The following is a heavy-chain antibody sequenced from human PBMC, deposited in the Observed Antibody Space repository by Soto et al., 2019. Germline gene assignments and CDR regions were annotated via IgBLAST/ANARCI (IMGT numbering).Heavy chain of an antibody. Sequence: SETLSLTCTVSGGSISSYYWSWIRQPPGKGLEWIGYIYYSGSTNYNPSLKSRVTISVDTSKNQFSLKLSSVTAADTAVYYCARSGYYYDSSGYYPTPDYFDYWGQGTLVTVSA. J-gene: IGHJ4*02. D-gene: IGHD3-22*01. CDR2: IYYSGST. V-gene: IGHV4-59*01. CDR3: ARSGYYYDSSGYYPTPDYFDY. CDR1: GGSISSYY.